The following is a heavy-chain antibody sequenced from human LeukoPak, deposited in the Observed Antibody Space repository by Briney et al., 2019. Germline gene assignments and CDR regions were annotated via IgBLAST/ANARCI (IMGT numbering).Heavy chain of an antibody. V-gene: IGHV1-18*01. CDR1: GYTFTSYG. J-gene: IGHJ5*02. CDR3: ARDLAVLLWFGELLQDWFDP. CDR2: ISAYNGNT. Sequence: GASVKVSCKASGYTFTSYGIRWVRQAPGQGLEWMGWISAYNGNTNYAQKLQGRVTMTTDTSTSTAYMELRSLRSDDTAVYYCARDLAVLLWFGELLQDWFDPWGQGTLVTVSS. D-gene: IGHD3-10*01.